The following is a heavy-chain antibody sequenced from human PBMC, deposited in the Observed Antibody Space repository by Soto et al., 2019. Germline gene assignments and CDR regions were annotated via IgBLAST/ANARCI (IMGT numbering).Heavy chain of an antibody. J-gene: IGHJ6*02. D-gene: IGHD1-1*01. CDR3: ARVRLIDYYYYYGMDV. Sequence: ASVKVSCKASGYTFASYAISWMRQAPGQGLEWMGWMNPNSGNTGYAQKFQGRVTMTRNTSISTAYMELSSLRSEDTAVYYCARVRLIDYYYYYGMDVWGQGTTVTVSS. CDR1: GYTFASYA. V-gene: IGHV1-8*02. CDR2: MNPNSGNT.